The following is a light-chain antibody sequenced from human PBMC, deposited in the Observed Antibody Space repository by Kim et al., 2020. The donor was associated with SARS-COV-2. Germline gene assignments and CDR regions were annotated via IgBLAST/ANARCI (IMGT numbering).Light chain of an antibody. Sequence: PGERATLSCRASQDVSSNLALYQQKPGQAPRLLIYGASNGASTRATGVPARFSGSGSGTDFTLSISSLQSEDSAIYYCQQYNDWPSFGQGTKLEI. V-gene: IGKV3-15*01. J-gene: IGKJ2*03. CDR2: GASNGAS. CDR1: QDVSSN. CDR3: QQYNDWPS.